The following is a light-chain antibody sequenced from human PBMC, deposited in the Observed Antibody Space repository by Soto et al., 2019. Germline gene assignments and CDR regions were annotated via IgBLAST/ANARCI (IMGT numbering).Light chain of an antibody. Sequence: DIQMTQSPSSLSASIGDRVTITCRASQSISSYLNWYHQRPGKAPKLLIYAASSLQRGVPSRFSGSGSGTDFTLTISILQPEDFATYYFQQSYSTSITFGQGTRLEI. CDR1: QSISSY. CDR2: AAS. J-gene: IGKJ5*01. V-gene: IGKV1-39*01. CDR3: QQSYSTSIT.